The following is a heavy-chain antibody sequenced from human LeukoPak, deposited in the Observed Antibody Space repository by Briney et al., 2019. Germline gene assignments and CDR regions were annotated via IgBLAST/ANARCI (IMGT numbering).Heavy chain of an antibody. CDR3: ARDYYDSSGYYTADY. CDR1: GFTVSSNY. V-gene: IGHV3-66*01. D-gene: IGHD3-22*01. Sequence: GGSLRLSCAASGFTVSSNYMSWVRQAPGEGLEWVSVIYSGGSTYYADSVKGRFTISRDNSKNTLYLQMNSLRAEDTAVYYCARDYYDSSGYYTADYWGQGTLVTVSS. J-gene: IGHJ4*02. CDR2: IYSGGST.